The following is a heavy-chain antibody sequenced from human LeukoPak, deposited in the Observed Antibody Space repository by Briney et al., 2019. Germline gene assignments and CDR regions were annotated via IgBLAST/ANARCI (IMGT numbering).Heavy chain of an antibody. CDR1: GFTFSSYW. V-gene: IGHV3-74*01. J-gene: IGHJ3*02. CDR2: LNSDGSST. D-gene: IGHD5-18*01. Sequence: PGGSLRLSCAASGFTFSSYWMHWVRQAPGKGLVWVSRLNSDGSSTSYADSVKGRFTISRDNAKNTLYLQMNSLRAEDTAVYYCARGGAYSHGPLDIWGQGTMVTISS. CDR3: ARGGAYSHGPLDI.